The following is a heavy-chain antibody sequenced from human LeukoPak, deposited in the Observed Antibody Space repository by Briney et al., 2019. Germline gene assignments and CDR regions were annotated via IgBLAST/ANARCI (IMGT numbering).Heavy chain of an antibody. D-gene: IGHD3-10*01. CDR3: ARSVWLGPSHAFDI. V-gene: IGHV3-53*04. CDR1: GFTVSSNY. CDR2: IYSGGST. Sequence: PGGSLRLSCAASGFTVSSNYMSWVRQAPGKGLEWVSVIYSGGSTYYADSVKGRFTISRHNSKNTLYLQMNSLGAEDTAVYYCARSVWLGPSHAFDIWGQGTMVTVSS. J-gene: IGHJ3*02.